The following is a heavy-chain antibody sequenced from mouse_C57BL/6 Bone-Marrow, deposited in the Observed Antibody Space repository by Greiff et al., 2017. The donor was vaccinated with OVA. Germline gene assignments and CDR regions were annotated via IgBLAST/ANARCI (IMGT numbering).Heavy chain of an antibody. CDR3: AIEASYYRNYVYAMDY. CDR1: GYTFTSYW. J-gene: IGHJ4*01. D-gene: IGHD2-5*01. Sequence: QVQLQQPGAELVRPGSSVKLSCKASGYTFTSYWMHWVKQRPIQGLEWIGNIDPSDSETHYNQKFKDKATLTVDKSSSTAYMQLSSLTSEDSAVYYCAIEASYYRNYVYAMDYWGQGTSVTVSS. V-gene: IGHV1-52*01. CDR2: IDPSDSET.